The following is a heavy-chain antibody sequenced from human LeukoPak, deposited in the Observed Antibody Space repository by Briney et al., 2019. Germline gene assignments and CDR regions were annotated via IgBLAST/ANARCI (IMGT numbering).Heavy chain of an antibody. V-gene: IGHV4-39*01. CDR2: IYYSGST. CDR3: ARQVLWFGEFPYYFDY. D-gene: IGHD3-10*01. Sequence: SETLSLTCTVSGGSISSSSYYWGWIRQPPGKGLEWIGSIYYSGSTYYNPSLKSRVTISVDTSKNQFSLKLSSVTAADTAVYYCARQVLWFGEFPYYFDYWGQGTLVTVSS. CDR1: GGSISSSSYY. J-gene: IGHJ4*02.